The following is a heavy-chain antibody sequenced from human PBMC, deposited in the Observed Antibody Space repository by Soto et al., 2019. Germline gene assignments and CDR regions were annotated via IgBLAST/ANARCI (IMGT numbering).Heavy chain of an antibody. V-gene: IGHV4-34*01. J-gene: IGHJ6*02. CDR2: INHSGST. Sequence: QVQLQQWGAGLLKPSETLSLTCAVYGGSFSGYYWSWIRQPPGKGLEWIGEINHSGSTNYNPSLKSRVTISVDTSKNQFSLKLSSVTAADTAVYYCAITTGYAGRGMDVWGQGTTVTVSS. CDR1: GGSFSGYY. D-gene: IGHD2-8*01. CDR3: AITTGYAGRGMDV.